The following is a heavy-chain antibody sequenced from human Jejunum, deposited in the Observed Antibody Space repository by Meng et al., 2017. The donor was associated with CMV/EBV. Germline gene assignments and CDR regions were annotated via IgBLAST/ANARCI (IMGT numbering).Heavy chain of an antibody. CDR1: LSEYY. D-gene: IGHD6-6*01. Sequence: LSEYYMAWIRQAPGKGLEWLSYVSNTGSIINYADSVKSRFTISRDNAKNSLHLQMNSLRAEDTAVYYCARIPSMASRSGRYSFDYWGQGTLVTVSS. CDR2: VSNTGSII. J-gene: IGHJ4*02. V-gene: IGHV3-11*01. CDR3: ARIPSMASRSGRYSFDY.